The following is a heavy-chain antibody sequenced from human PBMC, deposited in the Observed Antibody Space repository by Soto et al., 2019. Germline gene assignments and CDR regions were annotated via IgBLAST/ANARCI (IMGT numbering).Heavy chain of an antibody. D-gene: IGHD2-15*01. CDR1: GGSFSGYY. Sequence: SETLSLTCAVYGGSFSGYYWSWIRQPPGKGLEWIGEINHSGSTNYNPSLKSRVTISVDTSKNQFSLKLSSVTAADTAVYYCARDWRGGRGHFEIDYWGQGTLVTVSS. CDR3: ARDWRGGRGHFEIDY. V-gene: IGHV4-34*01. J-gene: IGHJ4*02. CDR2: INHSGST.